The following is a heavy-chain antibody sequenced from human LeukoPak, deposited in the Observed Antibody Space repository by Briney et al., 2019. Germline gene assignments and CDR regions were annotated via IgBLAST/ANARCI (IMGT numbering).Heavy chain of an antibody. CDR1: GGSLSGFY. Sequence: SETLSLTCTVSGGSLSGFYWSWIRQPPGKGLEWIGYVYYSGSTTYNPSLKSRVTISVDTSKNQYSLRLGSVTAADTAVYYCAKNLYCGGGSCYPSALGMDVWGQGTTVTVSS. CDR2: VYYSGST. J-gene: IGHJ6*02. CDR3: AKNLYCGGGSCYPSALGMDV. D-gene: IGHD2-15*01. V-gene: IGHV4-59*03.